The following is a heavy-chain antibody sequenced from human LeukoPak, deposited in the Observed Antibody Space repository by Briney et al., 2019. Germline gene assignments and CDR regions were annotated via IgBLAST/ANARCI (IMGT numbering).Heavy chain of an antibody. CDR2: INPNSDYT. CDR3: AVAPGDY. Sequence: ASVKVSCKASGYTFTGYYMHWVGQTPGQGLEWMGWINPNSDYTFYAQKFQGRVTLTRDTSISTVYMELTTLTSDDTALYYCAVAPGDYWGQGTLVSVSA. D-gene: IGHD2-21*01. J-gene: IGHJ4*02. V-gene: IGHV1-2*02. CDR1: GYTFTGYY.